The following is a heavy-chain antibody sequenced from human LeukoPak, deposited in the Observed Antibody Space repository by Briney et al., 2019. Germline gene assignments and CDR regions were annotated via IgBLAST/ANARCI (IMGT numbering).Heavy chain of an antibody. J-gene: IGHJ3*02. D-gene: IGHD1-26*01. CDR2: IGGST. CDR1: GFTFNDYG. CDR3: AKDMGATTGHDAFDI. V-gene: IGHV3-20*04. Sequence: GGSLRLSCAASGFTFNDYGMNWVRQAPGKGLEWVSGIGGSTGYADSVKGRFTISRDNSKNTLYLQMNSLRAEDTAVYYCAKDMGATTGHDAFDIWGQGTMVTVSS.